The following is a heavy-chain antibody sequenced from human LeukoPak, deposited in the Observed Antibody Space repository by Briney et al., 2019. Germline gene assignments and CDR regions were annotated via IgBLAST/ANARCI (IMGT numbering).Heavy chain of an antibody. CDR3: ARHVFGEDY. CDR1: GGSFSGYY. Sequence: PSETLSLTCAVYGGSFSGYYWSWIRQPPGKGLEWIGEINHSGSTNYNPSLKSRVTISVDTSKNQFSLKLSSVTAADTAVYYCARHVFGEDYWGQGTLVTVSS. V-gene: IGHV4-34*01. CDR2: INHSGST. D-gene: IGHD3-10*01. J-gene: IGHJ4*02.